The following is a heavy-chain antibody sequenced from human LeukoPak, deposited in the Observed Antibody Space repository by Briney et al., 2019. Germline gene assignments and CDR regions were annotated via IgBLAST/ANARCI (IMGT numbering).Heavy chain of an antibody. J-gene: IGHJ4*02. CDR3: ARGGLSYDSSGWFDY. D-gene: IGHD3-22*01. Sequence: SETLSLTCTVSNGSIRSYYWSWIRQPPGKGLEWIGYICYSGSTNYNPSLKSRVTISVDTSKNQFSLKLSSVTAADTAMYYCARGGLSYDSSGWFDYWGQGTLVTVSS. CDR2: ICYSGST. CDR1: NGSIRSYY. V-gene: IGHV4-59*01.